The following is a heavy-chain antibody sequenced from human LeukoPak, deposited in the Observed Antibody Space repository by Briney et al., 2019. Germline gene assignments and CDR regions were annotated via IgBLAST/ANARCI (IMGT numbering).Heavy chain of an antibody. V-gene: IGHV4-59*01. D-gene: IGHD3-9*01. J-gene: IGHJ6*02. CDR3: ARDASSTYYDILTGYFRDPKEGYGMDV. CDR2: IYYSGST. CDR1: GGSISSYY. Sequence: SETLSLTCTVSGGSISSYYWSWIRQPPGKGLEWIGYIYYSGSTNYNPSLKSRVTISVDTSKNQFSLKLSSVTAADTAVYYCARDASSTYYDILTGYFRDPKEGYGMDVWGQGTTVTVSS.